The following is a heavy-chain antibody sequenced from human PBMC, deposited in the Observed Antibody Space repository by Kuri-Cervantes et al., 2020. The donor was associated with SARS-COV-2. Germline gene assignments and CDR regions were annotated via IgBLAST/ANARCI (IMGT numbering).Heavy chain of an antibody. CDR2: IYYSGST. V-gene: IGHV4-34*01. Sequence: SETLSLTCAVYGGSFSGYYWGWIRQPPGKGLEWIGSIYYSGSTYYNPSLKSRVTISVDTSKNQFSLKLSSVTAADTAVYYCARVSGITQWLVRGWGFDYWGQGTLVTVSS. CDR3: ARVSGITQWLVRGWGFDY. CDR1: GGSFSGYY. J-gene: IGHJ4*02. D-gene: IGHD6-19*01.